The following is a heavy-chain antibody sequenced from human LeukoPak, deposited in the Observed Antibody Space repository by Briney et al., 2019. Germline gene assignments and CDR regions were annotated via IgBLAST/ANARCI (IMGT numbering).Heavy chain of an antibody. V-gene: IGHV1-18*01. D-gene: IGHD4-23*01. CDR2: ISVYNGNT. CDR3: ARQGSSGHSQGAADY. CDR1: GYTFSIYG. J-gene: IGHJ4*02. Sequence: GASVKVSCKASGYTFSIYGFSWVRQAPGQGLEWMGWISVYNGNTNYAQKFQGRGTMTTDRSTRTANMELRSLRSDDTAVYYCARQGSSGHSQGAADYWGQGTLVTVSS.